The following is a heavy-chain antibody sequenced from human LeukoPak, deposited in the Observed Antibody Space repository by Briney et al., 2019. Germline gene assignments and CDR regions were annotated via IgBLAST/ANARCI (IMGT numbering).Heavy chain of an antibody. V-gene: IGHV1-18*04. Sequence: GASVKVSCKASGYTFTSYGISWVRRAPGQGLEWMGWISAYNGNTNYAQKLQGRVTMTTDTSTSTAYMELRSLRSDDTAVYYCARGQLWLLSPHFDYWGQGTLVTVSS. CDR3: ARGQLWLLSPHFDY. CDR2: ISAYNGNT. D-gene: IGHD5-18*01. CDR1: GYTFTSYG. J-gene: IGHJ4*02.